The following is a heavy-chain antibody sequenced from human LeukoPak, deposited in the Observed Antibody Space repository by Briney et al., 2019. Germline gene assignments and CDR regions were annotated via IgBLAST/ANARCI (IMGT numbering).Heavy chain of an antibody. D-gene: IGHD4-17*01. CDR3: ARSGTTTVTSYAFDI. V-gene: IGHV1-46*01. J-gene: IGHJ3*02. CDR2: INPSGGST. CDR1: GYTFTSYY. Sequence: ASVKVSCKASGYTFTSYYMHWVRQAPGQGLEWVGIINPSGGSTSYAQKFQGRVTMTRDTSTSTVYVELSSLRSEDTAVYYCARSGTTTVTSYAFDIWGQGTMVTVSS.